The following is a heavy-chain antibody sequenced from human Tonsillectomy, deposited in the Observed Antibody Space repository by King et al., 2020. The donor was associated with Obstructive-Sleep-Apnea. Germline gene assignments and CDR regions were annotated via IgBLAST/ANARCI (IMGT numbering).Heavy chain of an antibody. V-gene: IGHV4-39*07. Sequence: QLQESGPGLLKPSETLSLTCTVSGGSISSSTYNWGWIRQPPGNGLDWIGNIYYSWSTYYNPSLKSRVRLYVETFKNQFSLKLRSVTAADTAVYYCARGGYSAYYFRYWGQGTLVTVSS. CDR2: IYYSWST. J-gene: IGHJ4*02. CDR1: GGSISSSTYN. D-gene: IGHD5-12*01. CDR3: ARGGYSAYYFRY.